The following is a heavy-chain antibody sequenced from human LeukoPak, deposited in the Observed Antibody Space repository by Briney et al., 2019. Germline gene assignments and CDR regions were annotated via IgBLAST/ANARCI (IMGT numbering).Heavy chain of an antibody. J-gene: IGHJ4*02. Sequence: SSSSTIYYADSVKGRFTISRDNAKNSLYLQMNSLRAEDTAVYYCATGAGFGENWGQGTLVTVSS. D-gene: IGHD3-10*01. V-gene: IGHV3-48*01. CDR3: ATGAGFGEN. CDR2: SSSSTI.